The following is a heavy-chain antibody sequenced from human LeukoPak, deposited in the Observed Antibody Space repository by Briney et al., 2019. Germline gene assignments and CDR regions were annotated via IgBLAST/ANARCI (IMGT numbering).Heavy chain of an antibody. CDR2: IYTSGSI. CDR1: GGSISSYY. V-gene: IGHV4-4*07. D-gene: IGHD2-21*01. Sequence: SETLSLTCTVSGGSISSYYWSWIRQPAGKGLEWIGRIYTSGSINYNPSLKSRVTMSVDTSMNQFSLKLASATAADTAVYYCARHSIASDGARLFDYWGRGTLVTVSS. CDR3: ARHSIASDGARLFDY. J-gene: IGHJ4*02.